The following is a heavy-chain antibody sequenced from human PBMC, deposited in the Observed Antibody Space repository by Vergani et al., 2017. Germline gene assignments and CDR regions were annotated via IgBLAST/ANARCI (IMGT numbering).Heavy chain of an antibody. V-gene: IGHV3-30*03. Sequence: QEQLVESGGGVVQPGRSLRLSCAASGFTFSTYGMHWVRQAPGTGPEWVAYIAWDGDNKFHADSFRGRFTISRDNAKNSLYLQMNSLRAEDTAVYYCARVFWGSNSDYWGQGTLVTVSS. J-gene: IGHJ4*02. CDR1: GFTFSTYG. CDR2: IAWDGDNK. CDR3: ARVFWGSNSDY. D-gene: IGHD6-13*01.